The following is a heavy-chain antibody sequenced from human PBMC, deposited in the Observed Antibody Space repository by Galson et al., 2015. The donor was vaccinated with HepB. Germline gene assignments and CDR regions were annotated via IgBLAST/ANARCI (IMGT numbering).Heavy chain of an antibody. CDR3: ARLCGSCYDAYAFDI. J-gene: IGHJ3*02. D-gene: IGHD2-15*01. CDR2: IYPGDSDT. CDR1: GYSFTSYW. V-gene: IGHV5-51*01. Sequence: QSGAEVKKPGESLKISCKGSGYSFTSYWIGWVRQMPGKGLEWMGIIYPGDSDTRYSPSFQGQVTISADKSISTAYLQWSSLKASDTAVYYCARLCGSCYDAYAFDIWGQGTMVTVSS.